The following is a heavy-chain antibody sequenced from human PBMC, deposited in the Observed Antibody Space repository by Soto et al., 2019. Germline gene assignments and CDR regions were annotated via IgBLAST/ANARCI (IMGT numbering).Heavy chain of an antibody. D-gene: IGHD5-12*01. CDR3: ARDLWGYSGIKGYFYGMDV. V-gene: IGHV1-2*04. CDR1: GYTFPGSY. CDR2: INPNTSGT. Sequence: QVQLVQSGAEVKKPGASVKVSCKASGYTFPGSYLHWVRQAPGQGPEWMGWINPNTSGTSYEQKFQGWVTLTRDTSINTAYMELSRLSSDDTAVYYCARDLWGYSGIKGYFYGMDVWGQGTTVTISS. J-gene: IGHJ6*02.